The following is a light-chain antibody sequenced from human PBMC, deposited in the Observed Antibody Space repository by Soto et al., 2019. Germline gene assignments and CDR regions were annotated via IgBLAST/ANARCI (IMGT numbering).Light chain of an antibody. J-gene: IGKJ1*01. CDR3: QQRCDWPRT. CDR2: DVS. V-gene: IGKV3-11*01. CDR1: QSLSSN. Sequence: EIVLTHSLATLSLCPGERATRACRASQSLSSNLAWYQQRPGQAPRLLIYDVSHRATGIPARFSGSGSGPDFTLTISSLEPEDFAVYYCQQRCDWPRTFGQGTKVDIK.